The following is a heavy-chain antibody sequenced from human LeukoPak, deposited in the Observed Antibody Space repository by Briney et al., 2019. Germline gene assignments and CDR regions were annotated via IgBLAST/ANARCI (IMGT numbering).Heavy chain of an antibody. CDR3: AREFNVSPDY. CDR2: IRYSGRT. Sequence: SETQSFACTVSGGSISSNNYYWSWIRQPPGKGLEWIGSIRYSGRTYYKPSLKSRVTLSVDTSKNQLLLNLRSVTAADTAMYYCAREFNVSPDYLGQGALWSLSS. V-gene: IGHV4-39*02. CDR1: GGSISSNNYY. J-gene: IGHJ4*02.